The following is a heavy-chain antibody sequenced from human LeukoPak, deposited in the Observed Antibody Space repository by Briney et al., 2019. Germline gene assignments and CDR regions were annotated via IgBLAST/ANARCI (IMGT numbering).Heavy chain of an antibody. CDR2: VYSDGRT. CDR3: ARGGGLYFGDLFSAGYMDV. V-gene: IGHV4-59*11. D-gene: IGHD3-10*01. Sequence: SETLSLTCTVSGGSISRPYWSWIRQPPGEGLEWIGYVYSDGRTNFNPSLKSRVTMSIDASKSQFSLRLTSVTAADAAVYYCARGGGLYFGDLFSAGYMDVWGKGTTVTVSS. J-gene: IGHJ6*03. CDR1: GGSISRPY.